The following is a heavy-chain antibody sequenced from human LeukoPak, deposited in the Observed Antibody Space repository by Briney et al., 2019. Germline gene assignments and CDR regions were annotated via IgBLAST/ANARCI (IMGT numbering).Heavy chain of an antibody. V-gene: IGHV3-7*01. CDR1: GFTLSSYW. Sequence: QSGGSLRLSCAASGFTLSSYWMSWVRQAPGKGLEWVANIKQDGSEKYYVDSVKGRFTISRDNAKNSLYLQMNSLRAEDTAVYYCARDLRRDYDFWSGYLDNPGVGYFDYWGQGTLVTVSS. D-gene: IGHD3-3*01. CDR3: ARDLRRDYDFWSGYLDNPGVGYFDY. J-gene: IGHJ4*02. CDR2: IKQDGSEK.